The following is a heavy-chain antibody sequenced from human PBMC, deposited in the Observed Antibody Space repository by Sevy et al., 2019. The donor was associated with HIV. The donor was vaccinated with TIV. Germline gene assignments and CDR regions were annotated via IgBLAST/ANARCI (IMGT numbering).Heavy chain of an antibody. Sequence: SETLSLTWTVSGGSISSGSYYWSWIRQSPGKGLEWIGYIHYSGSTNYNPSLKSRVTISVDTSKNQFSLKLSSATAADTAVYYCARDSGSYPYYFDYWGQGTLVTVSS. CDR1: GGSISSGSYY. CDR3: ARDSGSYPYYFDY. V-gene: IGHV4-61*01. CDR2: IHYSGST. D-gene: IGHD1-26*01. J-gene: IGHJ4*02.